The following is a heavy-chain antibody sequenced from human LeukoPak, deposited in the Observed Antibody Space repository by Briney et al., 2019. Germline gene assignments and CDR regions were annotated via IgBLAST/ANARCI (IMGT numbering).Heavy chain of an antibody. CDR3: ARGVPYYVLAFGVGYYYMDV. J-gene: IGHJ6*03. V-gene: IGHV3-21*01. D-gene: IGHD2/OR15-2a*01. Sequence: GGSLRLSCAVSGFTVSNNYMNWVRQAPGKGLEWVSSISSSTIYTYYADSVKGRFTISRDNAKNSLYLQMNSLRAEDTAVYYCARGVPYYVLAFGVGYYYMDVWGKGTTVTVSS. CDR1: GFTVSNNY. CDR2: ISSSTIYT.